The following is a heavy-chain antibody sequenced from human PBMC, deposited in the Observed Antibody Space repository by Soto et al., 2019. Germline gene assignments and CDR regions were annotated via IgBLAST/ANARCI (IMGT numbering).Heavy chain of an antibody. CDR1: GFTFSSYD. V-gene: IGHV3-13*01. CDR2: IGTAGDT. CDR3: ARDIMARGVITYYYGMDV. D-gene: IGHD3-10*01. J-gene: IGHJ6*02. Sequence: PGESLRLSCAASGFTFSSYDMHWVRQATGKGLEWVSAIGTAGDTYYPGSVKGRFTISRENAKNSLYLQMNSLRAGDTAVYYCARDIMARGVITYYYGMDVWGQGTTVTVSS.